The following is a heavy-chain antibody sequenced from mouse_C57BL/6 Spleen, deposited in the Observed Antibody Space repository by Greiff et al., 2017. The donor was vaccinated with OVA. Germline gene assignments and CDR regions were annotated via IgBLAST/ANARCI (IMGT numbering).Heavy chain of an antibody. V-gene: IGHV5-17*01. J-gene: IGHJ2*01. Sequence: DVMLVESGGGLVKPGGSLKLSCAASGFTFSDYGMHWVRQAPEKGLEWVAYISSGSSTIYYADTVKGRFTISRDNAKNTLFLQMTSLRSEDTAMYYCARLIYDYDLGDFDYWGQGTTLTVSS. CDR1: GFTFSDYG. D-gene: IGHD2-4*01. CDR3: ARLIYDYDLGDFDY. CDR2: ISSGSSTI.